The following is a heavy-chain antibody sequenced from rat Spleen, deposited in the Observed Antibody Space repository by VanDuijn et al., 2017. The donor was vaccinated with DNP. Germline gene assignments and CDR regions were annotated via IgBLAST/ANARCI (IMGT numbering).Heavy chain of an antibody. J-gene: IGHJ3*01. CDR1: GFTFSNYD. CDR3: ATSRDGFAY. Sequence: EVQLVESGGGLVQPGRSMKLSCAASGFTFSNYDMAWVRQAPKKGLEWVATISYDGSSTNYRDSVKGRFTISRDNTKSTLYLQMDSLRSEDTATYYCATSRDGFAYWGQGTLVTVSS. V-gene: IGHV5-7*01. CDR2: ISYDGSST.